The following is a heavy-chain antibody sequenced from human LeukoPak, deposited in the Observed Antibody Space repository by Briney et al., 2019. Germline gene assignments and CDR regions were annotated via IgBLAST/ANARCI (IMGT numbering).Heavy chain of an antibody. CDR1: GFTFSDYW. CDR2: LNSDGTTI. J-gene: IGHJ4*02. V-gene: IGHV3-74*01. D-gene: IGHD3-10*02. Sequence: PGGSLRLSCVASGFTFSDYWMHWVRQVPGMGLVWVSRLNSDGTTINYADSVKGRFTISRDNAKNTVYLQMSGLRDDDTALYFCVRGAGGPRNYVLDYWGQGALVSVSS. CDR3: VRGAGGPRNYVLDY.